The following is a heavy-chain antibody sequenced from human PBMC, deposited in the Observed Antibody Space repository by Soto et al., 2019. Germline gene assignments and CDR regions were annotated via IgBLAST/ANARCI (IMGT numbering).Heavy chain of an antibody. CDR3: AKGGAIVAAGTRVYLYNAMDV. D-gene: IGHD1-26*01. CDR2: INPNSGDT. V-gene: IGHV1-2*02. J-gene: IGHJ6*02. CDR1: GYTFTGYY. Sequence: QVQLVQSGTEVKRPGDSVKVSCKASGYTFTGYYVHWVRQAPGQGLEWMGCINPNSGDTYLAQRFQGRVTMNRDTSIGTAYMELRGLTSDDTAEYYCAKGGAIVAAGTRVYLYNAMDVWGQGTKVTVSS.